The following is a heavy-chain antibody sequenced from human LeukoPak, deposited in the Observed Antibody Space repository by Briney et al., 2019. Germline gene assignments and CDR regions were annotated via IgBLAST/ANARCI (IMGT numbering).Heavy chain of an antibody. CDR3: AKDFCGGDCYSGPGGGY. Sequence: PGGSLRLSCAASGFTFSSYAMSWVRQAPGKGLEWVSAISGSGGSTYYADSVKGRFTISRDNSKNTLYLQMNSLRAEDTAVYYCAKDFCGGDCYSGPGGGYWGQGTLVTVSS. CDR2: ISGSGGST. D-gene: IGHD2-21*01. J-gene: IGHJ4*02. CDR1: GFTFSSYA. V-gene: IGHV3-23*01.